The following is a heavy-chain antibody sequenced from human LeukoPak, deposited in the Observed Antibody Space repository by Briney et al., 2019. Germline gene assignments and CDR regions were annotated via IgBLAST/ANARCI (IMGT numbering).Heavy chain of an antibody. Sequence: PGGSLRLSCAASGFTFSSYSKNWVRQAPGKGLEWVSSISSSSSYIYYADSVKGRFTISRDNAKNSLYLQMNSLRAEDTAVYYCAREAGTSYDWFDPWGQGTLVTVSS. CDR3: AREAGTSYDWFDP. CDR1: GFTFSSYS. V-gene: IGHV3-21*01. J-gene: IGHJ5*02. D-gene: IGHD6-19*01. CDR2: ISSSSSYI.